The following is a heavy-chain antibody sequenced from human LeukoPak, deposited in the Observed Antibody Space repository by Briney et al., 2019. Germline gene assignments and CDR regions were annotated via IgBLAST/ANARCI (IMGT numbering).Heavy chain of an antibody. D-gene: IGHD1-14*01. CDR2: IKQDGSEK. V-gene: IGHV3-7*01. J-gene: IGHJ4*02. CDR1: GFTFSSYW. Sequence: GGSLRLSCAASGFTFSSYWMSWVRQAPGKGLEWVANIKQDGSEKYYVDSVKGRFTISRDNSKNTLYLQMNSLRAEDTAVYYCAKILPVGSYFDYWGQGTLVTVSS. CDR3: AKILPVGSYFDY.